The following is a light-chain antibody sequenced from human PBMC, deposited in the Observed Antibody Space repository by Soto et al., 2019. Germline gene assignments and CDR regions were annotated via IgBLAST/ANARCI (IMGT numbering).Light chain of an antibody. J-gene: IGKJ1*01. CDR3: QQNYSTTWT. CDR2: AAS. CDR1: QDISTY. V-gene: IGKV1-39*01. Sequence: DIQMTQSPSSLSPSVGDRVTITCRASQDISTYLNWYQQKPGKAPKLLIYAASSLQSGVPSRFSGSESETDFTLTISSLQPEDFATYSCQQNYSTTWTFGQGTKVEIK.